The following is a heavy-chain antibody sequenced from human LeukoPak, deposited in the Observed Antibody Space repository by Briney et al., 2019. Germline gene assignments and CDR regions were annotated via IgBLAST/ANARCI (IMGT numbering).Heavy chain of an antibody. CDR1: GGSISSSSYY. CDR2: IYYSGST. J-gene: IGHJ4*02. D-gene: IGHD5-18*01. CDR3: ARSSGYSYGFFDY. V-gene: IGHV4-39*01. Sequence: ASETLSLTCTVSGGSISSSSYYWGWIRQPPGKGLEWIGSIYYSGSTYYNPSLKSRVTISVDTSKNQFSLKLSSVTAADTAVYYCARSSGYSYGFFDYWGQGTLVTVSS.